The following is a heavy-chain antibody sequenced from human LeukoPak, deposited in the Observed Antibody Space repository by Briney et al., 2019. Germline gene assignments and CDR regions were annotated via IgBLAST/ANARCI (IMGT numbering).Heavy chain of an antibody. V-gene: IGHV3-23*01. J-gene: IGHJ4*02. CDR3: ATLLGRYGIGYFDY. CDR1: GFTFSSYA. CDR2: ISGSGGST. D-gene: IGHD3-16*02. Sequence: GGSLRLSCAASGFTFSSYAMSWVRQAPGKGLEWVSAISGSGGSTYYADSVKGRFTTSRDNSKKTLYLQMNSLRAEDTAVYYCATLLGRYGIGYFDYWGQGALVTVSS.